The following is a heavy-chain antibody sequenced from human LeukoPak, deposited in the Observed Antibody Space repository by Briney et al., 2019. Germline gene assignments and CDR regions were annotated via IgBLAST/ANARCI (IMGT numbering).Heavy chain of an antibody. CDR2: IWYDGSNR. CDR3: AKQYSGSYYLFDY. J-gene: IGHJ4*02. D-gene: IGHD1-26*01. Sequence: GGSLRLSCAASGFTFSSYGMHWVRQAPGKGLEWVAVIWYDGSNRYYADSVKGRFTISRDNSKNTLYLQMNSLRAEDTAVYYCAKQYSGSYYLFDYWGQGTLVTVSS. V-gene: IGHV3-33*06. CDR1: GFTFSSYG.